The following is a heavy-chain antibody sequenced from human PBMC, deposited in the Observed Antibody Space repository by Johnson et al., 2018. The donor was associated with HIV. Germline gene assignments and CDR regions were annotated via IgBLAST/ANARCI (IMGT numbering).Heavy chain of an antibody. CDR3: TKGALYCYDSSGYRHLGGGHALDI. CDR1: GFTFDDYA. D-gene: IGHD3-22*01. CDR2: ISWNSGSI. J-gene: IGHJ3*02. V-gene: IGHV3-9*01. Sequence: VQLVESGGGLVQPGRSLRLSCAASGFTFDDYAMHWVRQVPGKGLEWVSSISWNSGSIGYVDSVKGRFTISRDNAKNSLYLQMNSLRAEDTALYYCTKGALYCYDSSGYRHLGGGHALDIWGQGTMVTVSS.